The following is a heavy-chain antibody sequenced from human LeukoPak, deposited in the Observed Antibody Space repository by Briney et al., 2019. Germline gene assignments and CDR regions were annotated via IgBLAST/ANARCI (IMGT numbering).Heavy chain of an antibody. CDR3: ARVNASTEVYY. V-gene: IGHV4-34*01. CDR2: INHSGST. D-gene: IGHD4-23*01. CDR1: GGSISSYY. J-gene: IGHJ4*02. Sequence: SETLSLTCTVSGGSISSYYWSWIRQPPGKGLEWIGEINHSGSTNYNPSLKSRVTISVDTSKNQFSLKLSSVTAADTAVYYCARVNASTEVYYWGQGTLVTVSS.